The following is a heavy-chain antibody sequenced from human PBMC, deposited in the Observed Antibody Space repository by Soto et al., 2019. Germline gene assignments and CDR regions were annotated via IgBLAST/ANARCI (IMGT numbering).Heavy chain of an antibody. D-gene: IGHD6-6*01. J-gene: IGHJ5*02. CDR3: ARGGRAARPHWFDP. V-gene: IGHV4-34*01. Sequence: PSETLSLTCAVYGGSFSGYYWSWIRQPPGKGLEWIGEINHSGSTNYNPSLKSRVTISVDTSKNQFSLKLSSVTAADTAVYYCARGGRAARPHWFDPWGQGTLVTV. CDR2: INHSGST. CDR1: GGSFSGYY.